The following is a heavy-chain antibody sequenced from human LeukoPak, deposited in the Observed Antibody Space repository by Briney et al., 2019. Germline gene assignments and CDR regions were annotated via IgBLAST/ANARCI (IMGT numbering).Heavy chain of an antibody. CDR3: STTYYYDSSEGY. D-gene: IGHD3-22*01. J-gene: IGHJ4*02. CDR1: GFTLSSYN. V-gene: IGHV3-15*07. CDR2: IKSKTDGGTT. Sequence: GCLRLSCEASGFTLSSYNMNWVRQAPGKGLEWVGRIKSKTDGGTTDYAAPVKCRFTISRDDSKNTLYLQMNSLKTEDTAVYYCSTTYYYDSSEGYWGQGTLVTVSS.